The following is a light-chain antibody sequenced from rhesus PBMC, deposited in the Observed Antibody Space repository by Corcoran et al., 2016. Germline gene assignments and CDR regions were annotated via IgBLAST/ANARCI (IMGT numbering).Light chain of an antibody. V-gene: IGKV2-90*01. CDR1: QSLLHSGGKTY. CDR2: EVS. J-gene: IGKJ4*01. Sequence: DIVMTQTPLSLPVTPGEPASISCRSSQSLLHSGGKTYLDWYLQKPGQPPQLLIYEVSNRASGVPDRFSGGGAGTDLTLKISRVEAEDVGIYYCMQGIQLPLTFGGGTKVEIK. CDR3: MQGIQLPLT.